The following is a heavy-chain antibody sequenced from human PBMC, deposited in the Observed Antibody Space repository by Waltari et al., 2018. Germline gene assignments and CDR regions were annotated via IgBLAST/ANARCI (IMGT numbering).Heavy chain of an antibody. CDR3: TRLGTRY. D-gene: IGHD2-2*01. CDR2: IRSKANSYAT. Sequence: EVQLVESGGGLVQPGGSVKLSCAASRFTSSGPAVPWVRQASGKGLEWVGRIRSKANSYATAYAASVKGRFTISRDDSKNTAYLQMNSLKTEDTAVYYCTRLGTRYWGQGTMVTVSS. J-gene: IGHJ3*01. CDR1: RFTSSGPA. V-gene: IGHV3-73*01.